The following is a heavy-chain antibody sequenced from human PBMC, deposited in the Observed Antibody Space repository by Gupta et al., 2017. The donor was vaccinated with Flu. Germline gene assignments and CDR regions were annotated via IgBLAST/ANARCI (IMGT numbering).Heavy chain of an antibody. CDR2: FIPVVGTA. CDR3: ARDPPLDS. Sequence: AIGWVRQASGQGLEWMGGFIPVVGTANYAQKFQGRVTFTADESTSTAYMELNSLKSEDTAVYYCARDPPLDSWGQGTPVTVSS. J-gene: IGHJ4*02. CDR1: A. V-gene: IGHV1-69*01.